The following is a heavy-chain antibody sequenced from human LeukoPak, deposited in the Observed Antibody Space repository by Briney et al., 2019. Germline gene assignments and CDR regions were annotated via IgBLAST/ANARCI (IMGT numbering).Heavy chain of an antibody. CDR1: GYTLTELS. D-gene: IGHD3-3*01. CDR2: FDPEDGET. J-gene: IGHJ4*02. CDR3: ATVNGITIFGVVPYYFDY. Sequence: ASVKVSCKVSGYTLTELSMHWMRQAPGKGLEWMGGFDPEDGETIYAQKFQGRVTMTEDTSTDTAYMELSSLRSEDTAVYYCATVNGITIFGVVPYYFDYWGQGTLVTVSS. V-gene: IGHV1-24*01.